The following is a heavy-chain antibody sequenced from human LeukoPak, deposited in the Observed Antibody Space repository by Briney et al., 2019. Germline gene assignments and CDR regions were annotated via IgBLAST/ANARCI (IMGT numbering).Heavy chain of an antibody. J-gene: IGHJ4*02. CDR3: AKGFNYYASDSHFDS. D-gene: IGHD3-10*01. CDR1: GFTFNSYV. Sequence: PGGSLRLSCAASGFTFNSYVMNWVRQAPGKGLEWVSGIIGSGRSTYYADSVKGRFSISRDNSKNTVYLQMNSLRVEDTAVYFCAKGFNYYASDSHFDSWGQGTLVTVSS. V-gene: IGHV3-23*01. CDR2: IIGSGRST.